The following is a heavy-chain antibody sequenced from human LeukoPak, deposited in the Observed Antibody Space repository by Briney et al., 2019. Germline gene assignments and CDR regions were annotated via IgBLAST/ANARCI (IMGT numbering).Heavy chain of an antibody. CDR2: IYHSGSA. D-gene: IGHD3-22*01. CDR1: GGSISSSNW. Sequence: SETLSLICAVSGGSISSSNWWSWVRQPPGKGLEWIGEIYHSGSANYNPSLKSRVTISVDKSKNQFSLRLSSVTAADTAVYYCASAGHDGIGYKVCWGQGTLVTVSS. J-gene: IGHJ4*02. V-gene: IGHV4-4*02. CDR3: ASAGHDGIGYKVC.